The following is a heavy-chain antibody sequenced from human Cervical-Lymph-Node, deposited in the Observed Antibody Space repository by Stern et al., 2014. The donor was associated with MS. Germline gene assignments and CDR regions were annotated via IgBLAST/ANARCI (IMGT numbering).Heavy chain of an antibody. CDR1: GGSINSHY. CDR3: ARHEVLLWFGVDDAFDI. D-gene: IGHD3-10*01. J-gene: IGHJ3*02. Sequence: VQLEESGPGLVKPSETLSLGCTVSGGSINSHYWSWIRQPPGKGLEWIGYISDTGSTNYNPSLKSRVIISVDTSKNQVSLRLSSVTAADTAVYYCARHEVLLWFGVDDAFDIWGQGTMVTVSS. CDR2: ISDTGST. V-gene: IGHV4-59*08.